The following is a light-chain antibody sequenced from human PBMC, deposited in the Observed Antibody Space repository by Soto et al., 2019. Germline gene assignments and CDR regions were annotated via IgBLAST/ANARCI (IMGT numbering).Light chain of an antibody. CDR2: GNS. CDR1: SSNIGGHYD. Sequence: QSLLTQPPSVSGAPGQRVTISCTGSSSNIGGHYDVHWYQQLPGTAPKLLIHGNSNRPSGVPDRFSGSKSGTSASLAITGLQAEDEADYYCQSYDSSLSGWVFGGGTKLTVL. J-gene: IGLJ3*02. V-gene: IGLV1-40*01. CDR3: QSYDSSLSGWV.